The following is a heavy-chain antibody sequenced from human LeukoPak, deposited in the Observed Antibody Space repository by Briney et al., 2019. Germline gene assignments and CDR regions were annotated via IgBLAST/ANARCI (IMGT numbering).Heavy chain of an antibody. J-gene: IGHJ4*02. Sequence: ASVKVSCEASGYTFTGYYMHWVRQAPGQGLEWMGCINPNSGGTYYAQKVQGRFTMTRDTSMSTAYMEMSRLRAEDTAVYYCARGPGDDSRLGELFDYWGQGTLVTVSS. V-gene: IGHV1-2*02. CDR2: INPNSGGT. CDR3: ARGPGDDSRLGELFDY. D-gene: IGHD3-10*01. CDR1: GYTFTGYY.